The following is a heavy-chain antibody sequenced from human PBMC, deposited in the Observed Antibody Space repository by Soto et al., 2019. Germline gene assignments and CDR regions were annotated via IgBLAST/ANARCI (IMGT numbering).Heavy chain of an antibody. J-gene: IGHJ6*02. CDR1: GGSISSYY. CDR2: IYSSGST. V-gene: IGHV4-59*01. Sequence: KTSETLSLTCTVSGGSISSYYWSWIRQPPGKGLEWIGYIYSSGSTNYNPSLKSRVTISVDTSKNQFSLKLSSVTAADTAVYYCARERYYGMDVWGHGTTVTVSS. CDR3: ARERYYGMDV.